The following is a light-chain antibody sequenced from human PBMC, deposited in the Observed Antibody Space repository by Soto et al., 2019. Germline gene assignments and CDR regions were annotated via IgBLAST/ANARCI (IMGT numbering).Light chain of an antibody. CDR2: TAF. Sequence: DIQMTQSPSSLSASVGDRVSITCRASQTVAYFLNWYRQKPRKAPDVLVYTAFNLKAGVPSRFSGSGSGTEFTLTISDLQPEDFATYYCQQTYSVPLTFGGGTRVEMK. CDR1: QTVAYF. CDR3: QQTYSVPLT. J-gene: IGKJ4*01. V-gene: IGKV1-39*01.